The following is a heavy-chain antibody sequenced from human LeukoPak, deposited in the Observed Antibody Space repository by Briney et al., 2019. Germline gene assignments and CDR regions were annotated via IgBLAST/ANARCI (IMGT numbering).Heavy chain of an antibody. J-gene: IGHJ4*02. Sequence: SVKVSCKASGYTFTSYGISWVRQAPGQGLEWMGGIIPIFGTANYAQKFQGRVTITADESTSTAYMELSSLRSEDTAVYYCASESVGDSGLRWYQAQFDYWGQGTLVTVSS. CDR2: IIPIFGTA. CDR3: ASESVGDSGLRWYQAQFDY. D-gene: IGHD4-23*01. V-gene: IGHV1-69*13. CDR1: GYTFTSYG.